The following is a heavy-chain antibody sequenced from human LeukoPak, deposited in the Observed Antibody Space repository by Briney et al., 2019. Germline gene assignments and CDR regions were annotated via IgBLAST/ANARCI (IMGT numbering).Heavy chain of an antibody. Sequence: GGSLRLSCSASGFTFSSYAMHWVRQAPGKGLEYVSAISSNGDSTYYADSVKGRFTISRDNSKNTLYLQMSSLRAEDTAVYYCVKDRQRGYCSSTSCYAPGGAFDIWGQGTMVTVSS. D-gene: IGHD2-2*01. CDR3: VKDRQRGYCSSTSCYAPGGAFDI. V-gene: IGHV3-64D*06. CDR2: ISSNGDST. CDR1: GFTFSSYA. J-gene: IGHJ3*02.